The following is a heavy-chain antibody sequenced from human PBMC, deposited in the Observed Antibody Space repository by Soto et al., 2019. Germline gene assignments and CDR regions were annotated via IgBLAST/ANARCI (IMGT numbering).Heavy chain of an antibody. CDR3: ARFGSGSSYYFDY. CDR1: GGSISSSNW. D-gene: IGHD3-10*01. CDR2: IYHSGST. Sequence: QVQLQESGPGLVKPSGTLSLTCAVSGGSISSSNWWSWVRQPPGKGLEWIGEIYHSGSTNYNPSLQRRVTISVDKSKNQFSLKLSSVTAADTAVYYCARFGSGSSYYFDYWGQGTLVTVSS. J-gene: IGHJ4*02. V-gene: IGHV4-4*02.